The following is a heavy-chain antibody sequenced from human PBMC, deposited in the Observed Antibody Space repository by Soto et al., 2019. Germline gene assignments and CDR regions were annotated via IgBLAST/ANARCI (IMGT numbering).Heavy chain of an antibody. J-gene: IGHJ6*02. CDR1: GYSLNRYW. CDR2: IDPRDSYT. Sequence: PLESLMISCKGAGYSLNRYWISWVRHMPGKSLVWVGKIDPRDSYTNYSPSFQRHVTISADKSISTAYLQWSSLKASDHALYYCVTCFYAGSNICGIDVWGEGTTVTIYS. V-gene: IGHV5-10-1*01. D-gene: IGHD2-2*01. CDR3: VTCFYAGSNICGIDV.